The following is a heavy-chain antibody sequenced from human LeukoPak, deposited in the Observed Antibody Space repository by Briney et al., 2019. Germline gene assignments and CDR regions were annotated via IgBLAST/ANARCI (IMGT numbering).Heavy chain of an antibody. J-gene: IGHJ4*02. D-gene: IGHD2-2*01. CDR1: GVALTSDY. CDR2: IYYSGMT. Sequence: PSETLSLTRTVSGVALTSDYWSGVSQPPGRGLEGVGYIYYSGMTNYNPSLKSRLTTSVDTSKNQLALKLSSVTVADTAVYYCARVIGYCCSTSCFGYFDYWRQGTLVTVSS. V-gene: IGHV4-59*08. CDR3: ARVIGYCCSTSCFGYFDY.